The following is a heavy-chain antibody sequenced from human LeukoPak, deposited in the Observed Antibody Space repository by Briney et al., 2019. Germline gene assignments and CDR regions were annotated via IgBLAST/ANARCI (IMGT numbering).Heavy chain of an antibody. D-gene: IGHD5-12*01. V-gene: IGHV3-23*01. J-gene: IGHJ4*02. CDR1: GFTFSSYA. Sequence: GGSLRLSCAGSGFTFSSYAMSWVRQAPGKGLEWVSSISGNGGSTYYADSVKGRFTISRDNSKNTLYLQMNSLRAEDTAVYYCAKVIRESGYDYPADYWGQGTLVTVSS. CDR2: ISGNGGST. CDR3: AKVIRESGYDYPADY.